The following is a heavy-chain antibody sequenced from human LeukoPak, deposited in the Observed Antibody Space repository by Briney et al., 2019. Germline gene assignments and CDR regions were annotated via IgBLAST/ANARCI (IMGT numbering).Heavy chain of an antibody. D-gene: IGHD4-17*01. J-gene: IGHJ3*02. CDR1: GFTYSSHA. CDR3: ARDPGDYVGNDAFDI. CDR2: IWYDGSSK. V-gene: IGHV3-33*08. Sequence: GGSLRLSCAASGFTYSSHAMSWARQAPGKGLEWVAVIWYDGSSKYYADSVKGRFTVSRDNSKNTVYLQMNSLRAEDTAVYYCARDPGDYVGNDAFDIWGQGTMVTVSS.